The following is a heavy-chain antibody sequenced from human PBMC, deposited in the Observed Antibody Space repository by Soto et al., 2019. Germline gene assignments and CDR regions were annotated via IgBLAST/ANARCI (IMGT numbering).Heavy chain of an antibody. CDR3: ARPLSCMRADCYSAHADFNS. V-gene: IGHV1-69*13. Sequence: SVKVSCPASGGTFSSNVVSWVRQAPGQGLEWMGGIIPIFETSNYAQKFQGRVSITADESTNTAYMELRSLTFEDTAVYFCARPLSCMRADCYSAHADFNSWGKGTMVTGSS. D-gene: IGHD2-21*02. CDR2: IIPIFETS. CDR1: GGTFSSNV. J-gene: IGHJ3*02.